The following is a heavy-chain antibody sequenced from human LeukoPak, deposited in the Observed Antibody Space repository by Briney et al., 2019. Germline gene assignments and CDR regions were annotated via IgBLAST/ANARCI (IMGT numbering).Heavy chain of an antibody. J-gene: IGHJ6*03. CDR2: IDPSGVST. Sequence: GASVKVSCKASGYTFTGYYMHWVRQAPGQGLEWMGIIDPSGVSTTYAQKFQGRVTMTRDMSTSTVYMELNSLRSEDTAVYYCARNHKIAARAENYYYMDVWGKGTTVTVSS. V-gene: IGHV1-46*01. CDR3: ARNHKIAARAENYYYMDV. D-gene: IGHD6-13*01. CDR1: GYTFTGYY.